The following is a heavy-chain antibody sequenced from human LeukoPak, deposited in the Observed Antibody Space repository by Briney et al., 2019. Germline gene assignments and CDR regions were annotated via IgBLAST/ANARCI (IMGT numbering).Heavy chain of an antibody. Sequence: GGSLRLSCAASGFTFSSYAMNWVRHAPGKGLEWVSVISGSGGNTYYVDSVKGRFTISRDNSKNTLYLQMDSLRAEDTATYYCAKVWSGGIVGADYWGQGTLVTVSS. J-gene: IGHJ4*02. CDR3: AKVWSGGIVGADY. CDR1: GFTFSSYA. V-gene: IGHV3-23*01. CDR2: ISGSGGNT. D-gene: IGHD1-26*01.